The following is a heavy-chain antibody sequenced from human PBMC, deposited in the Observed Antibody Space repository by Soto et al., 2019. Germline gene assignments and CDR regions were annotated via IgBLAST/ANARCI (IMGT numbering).Heavy chain of an antibody. V-gene: IGHV4-38-2*02. CDR2: IYHSGST. CDR1: GYSISSGYY. Sequence: PSETLSLTCAVSGYSISSGYYWGWIRQPPGKGLEWIGSIYHSGSTYYNPSLKSRVTISVDTSKNQFSLKLSPVTAADTAVYYCARDPLNGGTDYWGQGTLVTVSS. J-gene: IGHJ4*02. CDR3: ARDPLNGGTDY. D-gene: IGHD4-17*01.